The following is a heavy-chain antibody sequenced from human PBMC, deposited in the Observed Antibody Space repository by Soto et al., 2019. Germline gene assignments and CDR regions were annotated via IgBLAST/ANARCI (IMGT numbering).Heavy chain of an antibody. CDR3: AARHFWSGPWTHTRLDY. Sequence: NPSETLSLTCAVSADSINISRWWNWVRQPPGKGLEWIGQISHSGSTNYNPSLTSRVTISVDKSKNHFSLKLTSVTAADTAVYYCAARHFWSGPWTHTRLDYWGQGTLVTVSS. CDR2: ISHSGST. V-gene: IGHV4-4*02. D-gene: IGHD3-3*02. J-gene: IGHJ4*02. CDR1: ADSINISRW.